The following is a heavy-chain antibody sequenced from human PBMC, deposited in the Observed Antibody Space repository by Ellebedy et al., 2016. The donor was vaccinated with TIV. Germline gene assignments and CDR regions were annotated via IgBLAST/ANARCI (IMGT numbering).Heavy chain of an antibody. D-gene: IGHD4/OR15-4a*01. V-gene: IGHV1-46*01. J-gene: IGHJ4*02. CDR3: ARGYGDFDY. CDR2: INPIGGST. Sequence: ASVKVSCKTSGYTFTSYHIHWVRQAPGQGLEWLGIINPIGGSTTYAKKFQGRVTMTRDKSTSTVYMELSSLRSDDTAIYYCARGYGDFDYWGQGTLVTVSS. CDR1: GYTFTSYH.